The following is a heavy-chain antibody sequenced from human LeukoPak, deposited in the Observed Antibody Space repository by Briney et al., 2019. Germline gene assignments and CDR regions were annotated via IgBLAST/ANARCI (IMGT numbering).Heavy chain of an antibody. CDR1: GYRFTNYR. Sequence: GESLKISCRGSGYRFTNYRIAWVRQMPGKGLEWMGIIYPGDSETTYSPSFQGQVTISVDKSINTAYLQWSSLRTSDTAMYYCVRLDEDFYYDGSGFYFWGQGTLVTVSS. V-gene: IGHV5-51*01. J-gene: IGHJ1*01. CDR3: VRLDEDFYYDGSGFYF. D-gene: IGHD3-22*01. CDR2: IYPGDSET.